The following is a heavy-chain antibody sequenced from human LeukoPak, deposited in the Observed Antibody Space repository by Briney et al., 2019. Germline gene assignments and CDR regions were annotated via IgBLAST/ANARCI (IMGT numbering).Heavy chain of an antibody. CDR2: VYYGRSP. Sequence: PSETLSLTCTVSGDSVSSNDYYWGWIRQPPGKGLEWIGSVYYGRSPYFNPSLESRATISVDTSKNHFSLKMSSVTAADTAVYYCARSSGTGTFSYWGQGTLVTVSS. D-gene: IGHD6-25*01. CDR1: GDSVSSNDYY. CDR3: ARSSGTGTFSY. J-gene: IGHJ4*02. V-gene: IGHV4-39*02.